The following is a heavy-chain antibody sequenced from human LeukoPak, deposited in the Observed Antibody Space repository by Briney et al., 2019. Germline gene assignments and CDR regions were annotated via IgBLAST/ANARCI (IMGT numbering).Heavy chain of an antibody. D-gene: IGHD6-13*01. CDR3: ARAHLIAAPGYNWFDP. Sequence: ASVKVSCKASGYTFTGFYMHWVRQAPGQGLEWMGWINPNNGGTNYAQKFQGRVTMTRDTSINTAYMELSSLRSDDTAVFYCARAHLIAAPGYNWFDPWGQGTLVTVSS. V-gene: IGHV1-2*02. J-gene: IGHJ5*02. CDR1: GYTFTGFY. CDR2: INPNNGGT.